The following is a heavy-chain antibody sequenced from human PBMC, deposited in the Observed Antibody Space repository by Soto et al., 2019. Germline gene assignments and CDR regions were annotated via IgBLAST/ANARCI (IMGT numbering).Heavy chain of an antibody. D-gene: IGHD3-10*01. CDR1: GYTFISYS. CDR3: VRYGGRSTMEAVGF. CDR2: ISVYNGNT. Sequence: GASVKVSCKASGYTFISYSIAWVRQAPGQGLEWMGWISVYNGNTNDAQKLQGRVNVTTDSSTSTAYMELRSLRSDDTAVYYGVRYGGRSTMEAVGFWGQGTLVTVSS. J-gene: IGHJ4*02. V-gene: IGHV1-18*04.